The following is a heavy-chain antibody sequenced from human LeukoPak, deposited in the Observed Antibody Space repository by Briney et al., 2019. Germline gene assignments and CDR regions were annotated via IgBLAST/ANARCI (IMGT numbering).Heavy chain of an antibody. D-gene: IGHD5-18*01. CDR2: IVVGSGNT. CDR3: AAPSRIQLDY. CDR1: GFTFPSSA. Sequence: ASVKVSCTASGFTFPSSALQWVRQARGQRLEGIGWIVVGSGNTNYAQKFQERVTITRDMTTSTAYMELSSLRSEDTDVYYCAAPSRIQLDYWGQGTLVTVSS. V-gene: IGHV1-58*01. J-gene: IGHJ4*02.